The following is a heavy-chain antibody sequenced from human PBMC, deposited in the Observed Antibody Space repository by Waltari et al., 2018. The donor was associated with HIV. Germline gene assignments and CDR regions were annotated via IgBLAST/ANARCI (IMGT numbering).Heavy chain of an antibody. Sequence: QEDLVQSGAAVETLGASVKDSCKATGYTSRSYEHKWVRQADGQGLEGVGWMNPNSGNAGYAQKFQGRVTMTRNSSTSTAYMELSGLTSEDTAVYYCASRTKGYCPSGLCLNIDVWGQGTTVTVSS. CDR2: MNPNSGNA. CDR1: GYTSRSYE. CDR3: ASRTKGYCPSGLCLNIDV. V-gene: IGHV1-8*02. J-gene: IGHJ6*02. D-gene: IGHD2-8*01.